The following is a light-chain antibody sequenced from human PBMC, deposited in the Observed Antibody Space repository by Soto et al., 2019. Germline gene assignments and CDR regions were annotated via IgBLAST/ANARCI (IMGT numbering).Light chain of an antibody. V-gene: IGKV3-11*01. Sequence: EIVLTQSPATLPLSPGERATLSCRASQSVSRYLAWYQQKPGQAPRLLIYDASNRATGIPARFSGSGSGTDVTLTISSLETEDFAIYYCQQRSNWPPVTFGGGTKVEIK. CDR1: QSVSRY. J-gene: IGKJ4*01. CDR3: QQRSNWPPVT. CDR2: DAS.